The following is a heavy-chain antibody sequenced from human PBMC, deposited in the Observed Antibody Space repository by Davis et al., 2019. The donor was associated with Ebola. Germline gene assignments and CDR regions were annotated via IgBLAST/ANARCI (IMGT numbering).Heavy chain of an antibody. V-gene: IGHV3-23*01. CDR3: ARGLWEEFDQ. J-gene: IGHJ4*02. CDR1: GFTFSNYG. D-gene: IGHD1-26*01. CDR2: LSGSGAMT. Sequence: GGSLRLSCAASGFTFSNYGMAWVRQAPGKGLEWVSGLSGSGAMTYYADSVRGRFTISRDNYKNTLLLQMNSLRVEDTAVYYCARGLWEEFDQWGQGTPVTVSS.